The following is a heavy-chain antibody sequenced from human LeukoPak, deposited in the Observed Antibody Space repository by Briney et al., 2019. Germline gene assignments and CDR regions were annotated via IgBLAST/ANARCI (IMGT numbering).Heavy chain of an antibody. CDR1: GGSISSSSYY. V-gene: IGHV4-39*01. D-gene: IGHD5-24*01. J-gene: IGHJ4*02. CDR2: IYYSVGT. Sequence: KTSETLSLTCTVSGGSISSSSYYWGWIRQPPGKWLEWIGSIYYSVGTYYNPSLKSRVTTSVDTSKNQVSLKLSSVTAADTAVYYCATDQYGYNSYWGQGTLVTVSS. CDR3: ATDQYGYNSY.